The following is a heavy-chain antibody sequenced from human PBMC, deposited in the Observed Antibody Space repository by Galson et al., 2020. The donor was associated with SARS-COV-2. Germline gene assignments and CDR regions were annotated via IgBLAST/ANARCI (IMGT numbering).Heavy chain of an antibody. V-gene: IGHV4-31*03. D-gene: IGHD5-12*01. J-gene: IGHJ4*02. CDR1: GGSINSGGYY. CDR3: ARKRPGYGGGFNS. Sequence: ASETLSLTCTVSGGSINSGGYYWTWIRQRPGTGLEWIGYIHNSGSIHHNPSLRSRLSISIDTSQNQFSLKLTSVTAADTAVYYCARKRPGYGGGFNSWGQGTLVTVSS. CDR2: IHNSGSI.